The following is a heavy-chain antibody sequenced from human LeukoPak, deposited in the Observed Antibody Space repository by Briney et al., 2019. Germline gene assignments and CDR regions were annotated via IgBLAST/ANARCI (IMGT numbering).Heavy chain of an antibody. Sequence: SETLSLTCTVSGGSISSYYWSWIRQPPGKGLEWIGYIYYSGSTNYNPSLKSRVTISVDTSKNQFSLKLSSVTAEDTAVYYCARGIRYCSSTSCYRRFNWFDPWGQGTLVTVSS. CDR1: GGSISSYY. CDR3: ARGIRYCSSTSCYRRFNWFDP. V-gene: IGHV4-59*01. J-gene: IGHJ5*02. D-gene: IGHD2-2*02. CDR2: IYYSGST.